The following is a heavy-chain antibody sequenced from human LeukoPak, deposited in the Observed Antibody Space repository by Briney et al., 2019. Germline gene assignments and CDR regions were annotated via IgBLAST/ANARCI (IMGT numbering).Heavy chain of an antibody. V-gene: IGHV4-59*01. CDR3: ARVSHSGSYYAHYYFDY. CDR2: IYYSGST. Sequence: SEALSLTCTVSGGSISSYYWSWIRQPPGKGLEWIGYIYYSGSTNYNPSLKSRVTISVDTSKNQFSLKLSSVTAADTAVYYCARVSHSGSYYAHYYFDYWGQGTLVTVSS. D-gene: IGHD1-26*01. CDR1: GGSISSYY. J-gene: IGHJ4*02.